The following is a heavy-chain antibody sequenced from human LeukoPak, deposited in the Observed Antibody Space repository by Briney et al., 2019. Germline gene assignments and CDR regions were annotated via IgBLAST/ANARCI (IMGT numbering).Heavy chain of an antibody. D-gene: IGHD3-16*01. CDR2: MKPDGTEK. J-gene: IGHJ4*02. CDR3: ARDNGGPEDY. CDR1: EFTFSGYW. V-gene: IGHV3-7*01. Sequence: GGSLRLSCAASEFTFSGYWMSWVRQAPGKGLEWVANMKPDGTEKYYLDSVRGRFTIFRDNAKNSLYLQMNSLRAEDTGVYYCARDNGGPEDYWGQGTLVAVSS.